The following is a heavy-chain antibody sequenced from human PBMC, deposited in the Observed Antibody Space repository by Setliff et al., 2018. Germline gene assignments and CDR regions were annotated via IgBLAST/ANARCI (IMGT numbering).Heavy chain of an antibody. Sequence: GESLKISCKGSGYRFSNYWIGWVRQMPGKGLEWMGIIYGGDSDTRYSPSFQGQVTISVDRSRVTAYLQWDSLKASDAATYYCARLAVRNTVYYYFTDVWGKGTSVTVSS. CDR1: GYRFSNYW. J-gene: IGHJ6*03. D-gene: IGHD2-2*02. V-gene: IGHV5-51*01. CDR3: ARLAVRNTVYYYFTDV. CDR2: IYGGDSDT.